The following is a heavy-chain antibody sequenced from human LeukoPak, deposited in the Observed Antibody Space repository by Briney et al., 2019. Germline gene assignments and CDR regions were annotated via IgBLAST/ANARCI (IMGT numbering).Heavy chain of an antibody. V-gene: IGHV4-30-2*01. D-gene: IGHD3-22*01. J-gene: IGHJ4*02. CDR2: IYHSGST. Sequence: SETLSLTCAVSGGSISSGGYSWSWIRQPPGKGLEWIGYIYHSGSTYYNPSLKSRVTISVDTSKNQFSLKLSSVTAADTAVYHCARTNYYDSSGYPGLFDYWGQGTLVTVSS. CDR3: ARTNYYDSSGYPGLFDY. CDR1: GGSISSGGYS.